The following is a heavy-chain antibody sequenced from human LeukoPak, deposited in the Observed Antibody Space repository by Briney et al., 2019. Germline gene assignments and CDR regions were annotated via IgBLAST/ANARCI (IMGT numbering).Heavy chain of an antibody. CDR2: IYPGDSDT. V-gene: IGHV5-51*01. J-gene: IGHJ6*02. D-gene: IGHD2-2*01. CDR3: ARRDGYCSSTSCYADYYYGMDV. CDR1: GYSFTSYW. Sequence: GESLQISCQGSGYSFTSYWIGWVRLMPGKGLEWMGIIYPGDSDTTYSPSFQGQVTISADKSISTAYLQWSSLKASDTAMYYCARRDGYCSSTSCYADYYYGMDVWGQGTTVTVSS.